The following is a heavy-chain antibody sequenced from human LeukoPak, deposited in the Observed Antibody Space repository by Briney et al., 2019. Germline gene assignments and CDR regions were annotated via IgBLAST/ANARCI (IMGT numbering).Heavy chain of an antibody. CDR2: IYYSGST. Sequence: PTHTLSPTRTVFGGSISTGDYCWSCIRPPPGKGLEWIGYIYYSGSTTYNPSLKSRLTISVDTSKNQFTLKLRSVTAADTAVYYCAAQLVATADLDYWGQGTLVTVSS. J-gene: IGHJ4*02. D-gene: IGHD5-12*01. V-gene: IGHV4-30-4*01. CDR3: AAQLVATADLDY. CDR1: GGSISTGDYC.